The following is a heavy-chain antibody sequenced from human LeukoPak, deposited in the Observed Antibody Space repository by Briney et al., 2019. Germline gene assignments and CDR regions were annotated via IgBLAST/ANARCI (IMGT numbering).Heavy chain of an antibody. V-gene: IGHV4-34*01. J-gene: IGHJ5*02. CDR1: GGSFSGYY. CDR3: ARVLPAALAAYIIWFDP. D-gene: IGHD2-2*01. CDR2: INHSGST. Sequence: PSETQSLTCAVYGGSFSGYYWRWIRQPPGKGLEWIGEINHSGSTNYNPSLKSRVTISVDTSKNQFSLKLSSVTAADTAVYYCARVLPAALAAYIIWFDPWGQGTLVTVSS.